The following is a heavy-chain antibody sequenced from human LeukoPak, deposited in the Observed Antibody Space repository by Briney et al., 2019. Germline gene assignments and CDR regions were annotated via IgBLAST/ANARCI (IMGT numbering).Heavy chain of an antibody. CDR2: IIPIFGTA. Sequence: ASVKVSCKASGGTFSSYAISWVRQAPGQGLEWMGGIIPIFGTANYAQKFQGRVTITADESTSTAYMELSSLRSEDTAVYYCARDQVVGATLDHYYGMDVWGQGTTVTVSS. D-gene: IGHD1-26*01. CDR3: ARDQVVGATLDHYYGMDV. J-gene: IGHJ6*02. CDR1: GGTFSSYA. V-gene: IGHV1-69*13.